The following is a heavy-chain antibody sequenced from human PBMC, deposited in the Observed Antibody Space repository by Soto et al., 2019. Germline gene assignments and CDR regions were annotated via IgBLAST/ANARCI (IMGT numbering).Heavy chain of an antibody. CDR3: VREGRDGSSYYFDY. J-gene: IGHJ4*02. D-gene: IGHD2-15*01. CDR1: GFTFSSYA. Sequence: EVQLVESGGGLVQPGGSLRLSCAASGFTFSSYAMHWVRQAPGKGLEYVSAISSNGGSTYYANFVKGRFTISRDNSKNTLYLQMGSLRTEDMAVYYCVREGRDGSSYYFDYWGQGTLVTVSS. CDR2: ISSNGGST. V-gene: IGHV3-64*01.